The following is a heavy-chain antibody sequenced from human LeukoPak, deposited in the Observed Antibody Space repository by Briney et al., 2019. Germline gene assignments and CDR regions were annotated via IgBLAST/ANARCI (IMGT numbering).Heavy chain of an antibody. J-gene: IGHJ4*02. Sequence: KPGGSLRLSCAASVFTFSDQYMSWIRQAPGKGLEWVSYISSIGSTIYYAASVKGRFTISRDNATTSLHLQMNSLRAEDTAVYYCAREISGARTYYFDYWGQGTLVTVSS. CDR2: ISSIGSTI. V-gene: IGHV3-11*01. CDR3: AREISGARTYYFDY. CDR1: VFTFSDQY. D-gene: IGHD1-26*01.